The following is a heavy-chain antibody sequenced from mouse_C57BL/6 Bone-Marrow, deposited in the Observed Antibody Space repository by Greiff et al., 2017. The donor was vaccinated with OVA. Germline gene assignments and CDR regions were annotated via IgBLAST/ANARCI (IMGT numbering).Heavy chain of an antibody. CDR2: ISNLAYSI. Sequence: EVQVVESGGGLVQPGGSLKLSCAASGFTFSDYGMAWVRQAPRKGPEWVAFISNLAYSIYYADTVTGRFTISRENAKNTLYLEMSSLRSEDTAMYYCARPNYYGSPFAYWGQGTLVTVSA. CDR1: GFTFSDYG. V-gene: IGHV5-15*01. D-gene: IGHD1-1*01. J-gene: IGHJ3*01. CDR3: ARPNYYGSPFAY.